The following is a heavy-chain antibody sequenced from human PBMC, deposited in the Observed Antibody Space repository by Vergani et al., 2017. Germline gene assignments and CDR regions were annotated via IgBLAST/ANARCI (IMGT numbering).Heavy chain of an antibody. J-gene: IGHJ4*02. Sequence: EVQLVESGGGLVKPGGSLRLSCAASGFTFRNAWMSWVRQAPGKGLEWVGHIKSKTDGGTTDYAAPVKGRFTISRDDSKNTLYLQMNSQKTEDTAVYYCSTGXRYYDGSGGYFEYWGQGTLVTVSS. CDR3: STGXRYYDGSGGYFEY. CDR2: IKSKTDGGTT. V-gene: IGHV3-15*01. CDR1: GFTFRNAW. D-gene: IGHD3-10*01.